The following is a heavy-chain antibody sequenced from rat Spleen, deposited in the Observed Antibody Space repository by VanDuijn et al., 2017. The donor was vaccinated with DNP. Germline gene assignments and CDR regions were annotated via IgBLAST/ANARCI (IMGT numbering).Heavy chain of an antibody. V-gene: IGHV5-7*01. Sequence: EVQLVESGGGLVHPGRSLTLSCAASGFTFSDYYMAWVRQAPKKGLEWVADISPSGSRTHYPDSVKGRFTISRDNAKSSLDLQMNSLKSEDTATYYCVRWGSSDWYFDFWGPGTMVTVSS. CDR3: VRWGSSDWYFDF. CDR2: ISPSGSRT. CDR1: GFTFSDYY. J-gene: IGHJ1*01. D-gene: IGHD1-2*01.